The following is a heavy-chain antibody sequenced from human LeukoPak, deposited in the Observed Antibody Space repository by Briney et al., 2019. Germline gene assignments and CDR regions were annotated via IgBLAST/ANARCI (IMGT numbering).Heavy chain of an antibody. CDR1: GGSISIYY. Sequence: SETLSLTCTVSGGSISIYYWNWIRQPPGKGLEWIGSTYYSGSTYYNPSLNSRVTMFIDMSKNHFSLKMSSVTATDTAVYYCARLVCGGGSCPAEFDYWGQGTLVTVSS. CDR3: ARLVCGGGSCPAEFDY. V-gene: IGHV4-59*04. CDR2: TYYSGST. J-gene: IGHJ4*02. D-gene: IGHD2-15*01.